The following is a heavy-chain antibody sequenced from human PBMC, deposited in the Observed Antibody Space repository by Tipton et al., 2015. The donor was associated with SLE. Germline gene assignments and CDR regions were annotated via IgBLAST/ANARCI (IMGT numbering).Heavy chain of an antibody. CDR3: ARVGSRDQP. V-gene: IGHV4-4*07. CDR2: IYTSGST. CDR1: GYTFTGYD. J-gene: IGHJ5*02. Sequence: SGAEVTKPGASVKVSCKASGYTFTGYDINWIRQPAGKGLEWIGRIYTSGSTNYNPSLKSRVTISVDTSKNQFSLKLSSVTAADTAVYYCARVGSRDQPWGQGTLVTVSS. D-gene: IGHD3-10*01.